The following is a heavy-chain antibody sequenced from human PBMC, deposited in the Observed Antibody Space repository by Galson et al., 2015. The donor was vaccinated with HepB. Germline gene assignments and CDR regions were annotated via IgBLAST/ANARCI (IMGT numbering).Heavy chain of an antibody. CDR3: ARDRVGMGHGMDV. CDR2: INPSGGST. CDR1: GYTFTSYY. J-gene: IGHJ6*02. D-gene: IGHD1-26*01. V-gene: IGHV1-46*01. Sequence: SVKVSCKASGYTFTSYYMHWVRQAPGQGLEWMGIINPSGGSTSYAQKFQGRVTMTRDTSTSTVYMELSSLRSEDTAVYYCARDRVGMGHGMDVWGQGTTVTVSS.